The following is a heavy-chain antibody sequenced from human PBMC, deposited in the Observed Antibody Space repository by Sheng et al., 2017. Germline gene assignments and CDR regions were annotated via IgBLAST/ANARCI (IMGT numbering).Heavy chain of an antibody. CDR1: GFTFSSYE. CDR3: ARDPKVRGESEAFDI. Sequence: EVQLVESGGGLVQPGGSLRLSCAASGFTFSSYEMNWVRQAPGKGLEWVSYISSSGSTIYYADSVKGRFTISRDNAKNSLYLQMNSLRAEDTAVYYCARDPKVRGESEAFDIWGQGTMVTVSS. D-gene: IGHD3-10*01. V-gene: IGHV3-48*03. J-gene: IGHJ3*02. CDR2: ISSSGSTI.